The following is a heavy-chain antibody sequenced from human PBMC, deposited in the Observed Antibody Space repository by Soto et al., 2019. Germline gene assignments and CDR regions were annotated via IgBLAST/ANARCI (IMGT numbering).Heavy chain of an antibody. D-gene: IGHD3-10*01. V-gene: IGHV3-23*01. Sequence: PGGSLRLSCAASGFTFSSYAMSWVRQAPGKGLEWVSAIDSSGSGTYYADSVKGRFTISRDNSMNTMYLQMNSPRAEDTAAYYCVKVVTISGCFYYGMDIWGQGTTVTVS. CDR3: VKVVTISGCFYYGMDI. J-gene: IGHJ6*02. CDR2: IDSSGSGT. CDR1: GFTFSSYA.